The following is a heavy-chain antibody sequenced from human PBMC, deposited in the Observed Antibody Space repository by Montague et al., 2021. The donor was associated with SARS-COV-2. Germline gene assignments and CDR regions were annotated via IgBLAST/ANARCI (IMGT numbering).Heavy chain of an antibody. D-gene: IGHD6-13*01. CDR3: ARGRYSSSWYGERRNWSDP. CDR1: GGSFSGYY. Sequence: SETLSLTCAVYGGSFSGYYWSWIRQPPGKGLEWIGEINHSGSTNYNPSLKSRVTISVDTSKNQFSLKLNSVTAADTAVYYCARGRYSSSWYGERRNWSDPWGQGTLVTVSS. V-gene: IGHV4-34*01. CDR2: INHSGST. J-gene: IGHJ5*02.